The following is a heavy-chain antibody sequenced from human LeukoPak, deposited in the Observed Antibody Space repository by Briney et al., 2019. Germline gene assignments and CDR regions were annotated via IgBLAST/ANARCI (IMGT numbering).Heavy chain of an antibody. V-gene: IGHV4-39*01. J-gene: IGHJ3*02. CDR1: GGSISSSYY. D-gene: IGHD1-7*01. CDR2: IYYSGST. CDR3: ARPITGTTDFAFDI. Sequence: SETLSLTCTVSGGSISSSYYWGWIRQPPGKGLEWIGSIYYSGSTYYNPSLKSRVTISVDTSKNQFSLKLSSVTAADTAVYYCARPITGTTDFAFDIWGQGTMVTVSS.